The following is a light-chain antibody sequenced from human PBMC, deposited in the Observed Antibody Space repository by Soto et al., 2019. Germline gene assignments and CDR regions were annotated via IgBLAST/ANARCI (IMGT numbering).Light chain of an antibody. Sequence: DIQMTQSPSTLSASVGDGVTITCRASQIIDSWLAWYQQKPGKAPKLLIYKATNLQSGVPSRFSGSGSGTDFSLTISSLQPEDSATYFCQQYNDFQYTFGPGTKLEI. V-gene: IGKV1-5*03. J-gene: IGKJ2*01. CDR1: QIIDSW. CDR2: KAT. CDR3: QQYNDFQYT.